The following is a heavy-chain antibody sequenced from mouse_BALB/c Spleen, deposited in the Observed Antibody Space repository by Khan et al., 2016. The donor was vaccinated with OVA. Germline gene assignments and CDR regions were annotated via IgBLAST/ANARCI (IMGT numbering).Heavy chain of an antibody. CDR1: GFSLTNYG. D-gene: IGHD2-4*01. CDR2: IWTDGST. J-gene: IGHJ4*01. CDR3: ARQPYYHYNVMDY. Sequence: QVQLKESGPGLVAPSQSLSITCTISGFSLTNYGVHWVRQPPGKGLEWLGVIWTDGSTTYNSALKSRLTITKDNSKSKVFLKMNSLQTDDTAIYFCARQPYYHYNVMDYWGQGTSVTVSS. V-gene: IGHV2-6-1*01.